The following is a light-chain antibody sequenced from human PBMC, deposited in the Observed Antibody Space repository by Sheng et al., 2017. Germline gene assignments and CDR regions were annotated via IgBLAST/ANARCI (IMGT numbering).Light chain of an antibody. CDR2: DVN. J-gene: IGLJ2*01. Sequence: QSALTQPASVSGSPGQSITISCTGTSSDVGGYNYVSWYQQHPGKAPKLMIYDVNNRPSGFSNRFSGSKSDNTASLTISGLQAEDEADYYCCSYTRSSTRVFGGGTKVTVL. CDR3: CSYTRSSTRV. CDR1: SSDVGGYNY. V-gene: IGLV2-14*01.